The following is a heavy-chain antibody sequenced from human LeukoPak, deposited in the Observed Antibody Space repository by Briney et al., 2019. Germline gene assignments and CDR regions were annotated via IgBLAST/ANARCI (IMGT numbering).Heavy chain of an antibody. V-gene: IGHV4-39*01. CDR3: ARRVVVTAIDY. J-gene: IGHJ4*02. CDR2: IYYSGGT. D-gene: IGHD2-21*02. Sequence: NPSETLSLTCTVSGGSISSSSYYWGWIRQPPGKGLEWIGSIYYSGGTYYNPSLKSRVTISVDTSKNQFSLKLSSVTAADTAVYYCARRVVVTAIDYWGQGTLVTVSS. CDR1: GGSISSSSYY.